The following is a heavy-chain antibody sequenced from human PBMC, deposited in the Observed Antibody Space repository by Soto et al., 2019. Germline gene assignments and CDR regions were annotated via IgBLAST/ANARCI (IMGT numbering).Heavy chain of an antibody. D-gene: IGHD4-4*01. CDR3: ARADGNSPYYYYGMDV. Sequence: GESLKISCKGSGYSFTSYWIGWVRQMPGKGLEWMGIIYPGDSDTRYSPSFQGQVTISADKSISTAYLQWSSLKASDTATYYCARADGNSPYYYYGMDVWGQGTTVTVSS. V-gene: IGHV5-51*01. CDR1: GYSFTSYW. J-gene: IGHJ6*02. CDR2: IYPGDSDT.